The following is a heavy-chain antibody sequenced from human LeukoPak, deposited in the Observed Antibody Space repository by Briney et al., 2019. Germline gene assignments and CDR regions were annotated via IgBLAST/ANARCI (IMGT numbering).Heavy chain of an antibody. CDR1: GYSFSSYD. CDR3: AREDIVMSNDAFDI. D-gene: IGHD2-15*01. V-gene: IGHV1-8*02. Sequence: ASVKVSCKASGYSFSSYDTNWVRQASGQGLEWVGWMNTASGDTGSAQKFQGRVTMTRNTSINTAYMELSSLGSEDTAVYYCAREDIVMSNDAFDIWGQGTRVTVSS. J-gene: IGHJ3*02. CDR2: MNTASGDT.